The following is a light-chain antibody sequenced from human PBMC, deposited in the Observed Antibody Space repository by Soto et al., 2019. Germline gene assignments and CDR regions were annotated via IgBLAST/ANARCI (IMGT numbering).Light chain of an antibody. CDR3: QQYNKWPLT. Sequence: EIVMTQSPATLSVSPGERATLSCRASQSVSSNFAWYQQKPGQAPRLLIYHASTRATGIPARFSGSGSGTEFTLTISSLQSEDFAVYYCQQYNKWPLTFVGGTKVEIK. V-gene: IGKV3-15*01. J-gene: IGKJ4*02. CDR2: HAS. CDR1: QSVSSN.